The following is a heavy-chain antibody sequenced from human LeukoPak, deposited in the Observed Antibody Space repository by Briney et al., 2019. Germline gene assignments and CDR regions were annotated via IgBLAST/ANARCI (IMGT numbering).Heavy chain of an antibody. J-gene: IGHJ4*02. CDR3: AREGITLTLDY. D-gene: IGHD5-24*01. CDR1: GFTFSSYW. CDR2: ISLDGSMT. V-gene: IGHV3-74*01. Sequence: GGSLRLSCTASGFTFSSYWMDWVRQVPGKGLMWLTRISLDGSMTSYADSVRGRFIISRDNAKNTVYLQLNGLRAEDTAVYHCAREGITLTLDYWGQGTLVAVSS.